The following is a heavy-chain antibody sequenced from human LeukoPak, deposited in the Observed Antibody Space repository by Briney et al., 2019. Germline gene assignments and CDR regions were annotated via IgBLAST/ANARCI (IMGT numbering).Heavy chain of an antibody. J-gene: IGHJ4*02. V-gene: IGHV4-38-2*02. CDR2: IYHSGST. Sequence: PSETLSLTCTVSGYSISSGYYWGWIRQPPGKGLEWIGIIYHSGSTYYNPSLKSRVTISVDTSKNQFSLKLSSVTAADTAVYYCARTNYDGTYYFDYWGQGTLVTVSS. CDR3: ARTNYDGTYYFDY. D-gene: IGHD3-3*01. CDR1: GYSISSGYY.